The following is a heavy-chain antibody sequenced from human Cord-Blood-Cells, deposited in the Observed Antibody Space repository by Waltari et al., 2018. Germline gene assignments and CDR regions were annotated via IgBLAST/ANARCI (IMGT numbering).Heavy chain of an antibody. J-gene: IGHJ4*02. CDR3: AKDLDYGGNFDY. CDR2: IRYDGSNK. V-gene: IGHV3-30*02. CDR1: GFTFSSYG. D-gene: IGHD4-17*01. Sequence: QVQLVESGGGVVQPGGSLRLSWAASGFTFSSYGMHWVGQAPGKGLEWVAFIRYDGSNKYYADSVKGRFTISRDNSKNTLYLQMNSLRAEDTAVYYCAKDLDYGGNFDYWGQGTLVTVSS.